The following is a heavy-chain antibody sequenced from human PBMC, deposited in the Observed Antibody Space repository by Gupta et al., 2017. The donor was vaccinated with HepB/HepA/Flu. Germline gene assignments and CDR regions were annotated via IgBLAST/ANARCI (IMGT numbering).Heavy chain of an antibody. CDR3: AKGGHYSSFDI. V-gene: IGHV3-23*01. D-gene: IGHD4-11*01. J-gene: IGHJ3*02. CDR1: GITFRNYA. Sequence: EVQLLDSGGGLVQPGGSLRLYCAASGITFRNYAMTWVRQPPGKGLEWLSTVSGDGTETFYADSVKGQFTISRDNSKDTHYLQMNGLRAEDTAIYYCAKGGHYSSFDIWGQGTMVTVSS. CDR2: VSGDGTET.